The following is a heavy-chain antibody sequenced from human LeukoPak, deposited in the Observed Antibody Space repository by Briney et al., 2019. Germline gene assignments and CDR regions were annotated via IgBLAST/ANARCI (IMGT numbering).Heavy chain of an antibody. CDR1: GFTFSSYG. V-gene: IGHV3-23*01. CDR2: ISGSGGST. J-gene: IGHJ4*02. CDR3: ARDGGYFDY. Sequence: QSGGSLRLSCAASGFTFSSYGMSWVRQAPGKGLEWVSAISGSGGSTYYADSVKGRFTISRDNAKNSLYLQMNSLRAEDTAVYYCARDGGYFDYWGQGTLVTVSS.